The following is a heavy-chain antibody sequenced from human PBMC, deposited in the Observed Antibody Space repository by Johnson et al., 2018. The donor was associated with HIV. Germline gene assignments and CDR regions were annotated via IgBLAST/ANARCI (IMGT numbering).Heavy chain of an antibody. CDR3: ARAGIVFDI. V-gene: IGHV3-38-3*01. Sequence: VQLVESRGVLVQPGGSLRLSCAASGFTVSSNEMSWVRQAPGKGLEWVSSISGGSTGYADSVKGRFTISRDNAKDTLYLQLNSLTAEDTAVYYCARAGIVFDIWGQGTMVTVSS. J-gene: IGHJ3*02. D-gene: IGHD2-15*01. CDR1: GFTVSSNE. CDR2: ISGGST.